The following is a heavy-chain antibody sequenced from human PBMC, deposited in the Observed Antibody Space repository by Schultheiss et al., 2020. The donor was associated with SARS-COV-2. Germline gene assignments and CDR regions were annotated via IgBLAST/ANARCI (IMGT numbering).Heavy chain of an antibody. CDR3: EMGGSGLDV. J-gene: IGHJ6*04. CDR1: GFTFSSYA. Sequence: GGSLRLSCAASGFTFSSYAMSWVRQAPGKGLEWVAVISYDGSNKYYADSVKGRFTISRDNSKNTLYLQMNSLRAEDTAVYYCEMGGSGLDVWGKGTTVTVSS. D-gene: IGHD3-10*01. V-gene: IGHV3-30-3*01. CDR2: ISYDGSNK.